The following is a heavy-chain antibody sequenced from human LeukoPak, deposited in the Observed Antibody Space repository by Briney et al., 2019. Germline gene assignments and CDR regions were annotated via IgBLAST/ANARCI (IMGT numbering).Heavy chain of an antibody. D-gene: IGHD3-22*01. Sequence: SETLSLTCTVSGGSISSYYWSWIRQPPGKGLEWIGYIYYSGSTNYNPSLKSRVTISVDTSKNQFSLKLSSVTAADTAVYYCARGHYYDSSGYSHGVDYWGQGTLVTVSS. CDR3: ARGHYYDSSGYSHGVDY. J-gene: IGHJ4*02. CDR2: IYYSGST. V-gene: IGHV4-59*12. CDR1: GGSISSYY.